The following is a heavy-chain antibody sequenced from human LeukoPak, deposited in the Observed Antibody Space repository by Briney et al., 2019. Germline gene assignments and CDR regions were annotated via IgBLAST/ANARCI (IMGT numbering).Heavy chain of an antibody. CDR1: GFTSIAYA. CDR3: ARDLISGSYRYDAFDI. D-gene: IGHD1-26*01. J-gene: IGHJ3*02. Sequence: GGSLRLSCVGSGFTSIAYALTWARQAPGKGLEWVSVIYSGGSTYYADSVKGRFTISRDNSKNTLYLQMNSLRAEDTAVYYCARDLISGSYRYDAFDIWGQGTMVTVSS. V-gene: IGHV3-53*01. CDR2: IYSGGST.